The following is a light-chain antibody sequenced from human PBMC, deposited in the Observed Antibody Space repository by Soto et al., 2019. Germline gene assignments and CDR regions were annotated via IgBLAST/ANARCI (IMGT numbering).Light chain of an antibody. Sequence: EVVLTQSPATLSLSPGARATLSCRASQTVPSYLAWYQQKPGQSPRLLIYDISNRATGIPAMFSGSGSGTDFTLTISSLEPEDSATYYCQQRSTWPRNTFGQGTKLEI. V-gene: IGKV3-11*01. CDR1: QTVPSY. CDR3: QQRSTWPRNT. CDR2: DIS. J-gene: IGKJ2*01.